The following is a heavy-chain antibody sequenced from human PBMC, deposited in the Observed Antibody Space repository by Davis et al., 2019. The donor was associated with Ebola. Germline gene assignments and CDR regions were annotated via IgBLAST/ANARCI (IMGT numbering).Heavy chain of an antibody. V-gene: IGHV3-23*01. CDR1: GFTFSSYS. Sequence: GESLKISCAASGFTFSSYSMSWVRQAPGKGLEWVSAISGSGGSTYYADSVKGRFTISRDNSKNTLYLQMNSLRAEDTAVYYCAKDPPHYYDSSGIEMTSGYWGQGTLVTVSS. CDR2: ISGSGGST. D-gene: IGHD3-22*01. J-gene: IGHJ4*02. CDR3: AKDPPHYYDSSGIEMTSGY.